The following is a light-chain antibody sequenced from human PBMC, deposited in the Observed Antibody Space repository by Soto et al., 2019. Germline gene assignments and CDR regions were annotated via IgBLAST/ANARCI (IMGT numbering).Light chain of an antibody. V-gene: IGKV3-20*01. CDR2: DAS. CDR3: QQYNSYPGT. J-gene: IGKJ1*01. CDR1: LTVTNNY. Sequence: EILLTPSPATLSLSPLEGATPSYTSSLTVTNNYLAWYQQKAGQAPRLVIYDASTRATGIPDRFSASGSGTDFTLTISRLEPEDFATYYCQQYNSYPGTFGQGTKVDIK.